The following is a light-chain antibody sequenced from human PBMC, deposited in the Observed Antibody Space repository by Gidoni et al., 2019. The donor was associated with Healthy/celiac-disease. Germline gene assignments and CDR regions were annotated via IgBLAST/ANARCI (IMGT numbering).Light chain of an antibody. CDR3: QVWDSSTVV. CDR2: RDS. J-gene: IGLJ2*01. V-gene: IGLV3-9*01. Sequence: SYELTQPLSVSVALGQTARITCGGNNIGSKTGHWYQRKPGQAPVLVIYRDSNRPSGIPERFSGSNSGNTATLTISRAQAGDEADYYCQVWDSSTVVFGGGTKLTVL. CDR1: NIGSKT.